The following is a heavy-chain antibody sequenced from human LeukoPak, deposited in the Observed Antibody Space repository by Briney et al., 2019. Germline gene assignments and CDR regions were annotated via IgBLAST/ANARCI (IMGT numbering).Heavy chain of an antibody. V-gene: IGHV4-34*01. Sequence: SSETLSLTCAVYGGSFSGYYWSWIRQPPGKGLEWIGEINHSGSTNYNPSLKSRVTISVDTSKNQFSLKLSSVTAADTAVYYCARPLWFGEASSFYGMDVSGQGTTVTVSS. J-gene: IGHJ6*02. CDR1: GGSFSGYY. D-gene: IGHD3-10*01. CDR3: ARPLWFGEASSFYGMDV. CDR2: INHSGST.